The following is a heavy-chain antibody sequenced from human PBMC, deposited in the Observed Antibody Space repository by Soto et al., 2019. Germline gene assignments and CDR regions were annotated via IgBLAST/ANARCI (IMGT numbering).Heavy chain of an antibody. CDR1: GGSISGSF. D-gene: IGHD2-15*01. J-gene: IGHJ4*02. CDR2: IYSSGSA. CDR3: GRRVGRGGSCYHYFDL. V-gene: IGHV4-4*08. Sequence: QVQLQESGPGLVKPSETLSLTCSVSGGSISGSFWSWIRQPPGKGLEWVGYIYSSGSANYNPSLKSRVTISVSTSTNQVSFNLRSLAASDTAVYYWGRRVGRGGSCYHYFDLWGQGTLVTVSP.